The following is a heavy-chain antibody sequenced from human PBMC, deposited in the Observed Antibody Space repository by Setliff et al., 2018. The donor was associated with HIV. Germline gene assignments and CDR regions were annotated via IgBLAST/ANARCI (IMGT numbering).Heavy chain of an antibody. Sequence: ASVKVSCKVSGYTLTELSMHWVRQAPGKGLEWMGGFGPEDGETIYAQKFQGRVTMTEDTSTDTAYMELSSLRSEDTAVYYCATARSKVRLWELSLFDYWGQGTLVTVSS. CDR3: ATARSKVRLWELSLFDY. CDR1: GYTLTELS. CDR2: FGPEDGET. V-gene: IGHV1-24*01. J-gene: IGHJ4*02. D-gene: IGHD3-16*02.